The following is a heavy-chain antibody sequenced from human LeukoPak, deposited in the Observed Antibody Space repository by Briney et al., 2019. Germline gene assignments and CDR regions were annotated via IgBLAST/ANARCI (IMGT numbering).Heavy chain of an antibody. D-gene: IGHD2-2*01. CDR2: IYYSGST. CDR3: ARGAAGGYCSSTSCYNWFDP. CDR1: GGSISSYY. V-gene: IGHV4-59*01. J-gene: IGHJ5*02. Sequence: SETLSLTCTVSGGSISSYYWSWIRQPPGKGLEWIGYIYYSGSTNYNPSLKSRVTISVDTSKNQFSLKLSSVTAADTAVYYCARGAAGGYCSSTSCYNWFDPWGQGTLVIVSS.